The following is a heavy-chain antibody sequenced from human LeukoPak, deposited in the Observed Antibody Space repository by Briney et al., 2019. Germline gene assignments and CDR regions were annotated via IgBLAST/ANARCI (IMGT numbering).Heavy chain of an antibody. D-gene: IGHD1-26*01. CDR2: INPNSGGT. V-gene: IGHV1-2*02. CDR3: ARDPPIVGATHFDY. Sequence: ASVKVSCKASGGTFSSYAISWVRQAPGQGLEWMGWINPNSGGTNYAQKFQGRVTMTRDTSISTAYMELSRLRSDDTAVYYCARDPPIVGATHFDYWGQGTLVTVSS. CDR1: GGTFSSYA. J-gene: IGHJ4*02.